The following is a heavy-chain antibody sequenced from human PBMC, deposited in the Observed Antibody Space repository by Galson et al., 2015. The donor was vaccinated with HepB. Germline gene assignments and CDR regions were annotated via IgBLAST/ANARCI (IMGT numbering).Heavy chain of an antibody. CDR2: ISSSSSYT. J-gene: IGHJ4*02. CDR3: ARRRIAVAGFDY. CDR1: GFTFSDYY. V-gene: IGHV3-11*06. Sequence: SLRLSCAASGFTFSDYYMSWIRQAPGKGLEWVSYISSSSSYTNYADSVKGRFTISRDNAKNSLYLQMNSLRAEDTAVYYCARRRIAVAGFDYWGQGTLVTVSS. D-gene: IGHD6-19*01.